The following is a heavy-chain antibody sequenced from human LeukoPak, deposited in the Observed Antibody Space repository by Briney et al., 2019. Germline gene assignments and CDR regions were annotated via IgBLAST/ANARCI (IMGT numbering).Heavy chain of an antibody. Sequence: SVKVSCKASGGTFSSYAISWVRQAPGQGLEWTGGIIPIFGTANYAQKFQGRVTITTDESTSTAYMELSSLRSEDTAVYYCAKGTATVTPVDYYYMDVWGKGTTVTVSS. CDR3: AKGTATVTPVDYYYMDV. CDR1: GGTFSSYA. CDR2: IIPIFGTA. J-gene: IGHJ6*03. D-gene: IGHD4-17*01. V-gene: IGHV1-69*05.